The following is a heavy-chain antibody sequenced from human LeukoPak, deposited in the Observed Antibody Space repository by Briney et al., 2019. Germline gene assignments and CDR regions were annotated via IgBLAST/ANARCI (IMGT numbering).Heavy chain of an antibody. Sequence: GGSLRLSCAASGFTFSDYYMGWIRQAPGKGLEWVSYISSSGSTIYYADSVKGRFTISRDNAKNSLYLQMNSLRAEDTAVYYCAREETYYDILTGYHRPLYFDYWGQGTLVTVSS. CDR3: AREETYYDILTGYHRPLYFDY. CDR1: GFTFSDYY. CDR2: ISSSGSTI. J-gene: IGHJ4*02. V-gene: IGHV3-11*01. D-gene: IGHD3-9*01.